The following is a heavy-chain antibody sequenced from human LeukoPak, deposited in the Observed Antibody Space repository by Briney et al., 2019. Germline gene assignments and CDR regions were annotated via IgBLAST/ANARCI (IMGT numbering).Heavy chain of an antibody. V-gene: IGHV4-59*01. Sequence: SETLSLTCTVSGGSITSYYWNWIRQPPGKGLEWSGYIYYKGSTNYNYNPSLKSRLIMSADTSKNQFSLKLSSVTAEDTAVYYCAIGSGSYYPWFDPWGQGTLVTVSS. CDR3: AIGSGSYYPWFDP. CDR1: GGSITSYY. D-gene: IGHD3-10*01. J-gene: IGHJ5*02. CDR2: IYYKGSTNY.